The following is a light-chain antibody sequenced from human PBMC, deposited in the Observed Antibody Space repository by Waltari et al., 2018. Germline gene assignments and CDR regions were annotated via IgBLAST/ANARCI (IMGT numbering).Light chain of an antibody. CDR1: QSITSN. CDR2: GAS. Sequence: EIVLTQSPVIMSVSPGERTTLSCRASQSITSNLAWYQQKPGQSPMLLIYGASIRAAGIPARFSGSGSGTDFTLTISSLQSEDFAVYYCQQYNNWLPLTFGGGTKVEIK. V-gene: IGKV3-15*01. J-gene: IGKJ4*01. CDR3: QQYNNWLPLT.